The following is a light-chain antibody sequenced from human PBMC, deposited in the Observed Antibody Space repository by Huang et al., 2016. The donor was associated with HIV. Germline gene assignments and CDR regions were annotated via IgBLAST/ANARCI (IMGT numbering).Light chain of an antibody. CDR3: QQYERPPDT. J-gene: IGKJ3*01. V-gene: IGKV3-20*01. Sequence: EIVLTQSPGTLSLSPGERATLSCRASQSVGIYLAWYHQKPGQAPRLLIYGASTGVTGIADRFSGGGSGTDFTLSISRLEQEDFAVYYCQQYERPPDTFGPGTKVNIK. CDR1: QSVGIY. CDR2: GAS.